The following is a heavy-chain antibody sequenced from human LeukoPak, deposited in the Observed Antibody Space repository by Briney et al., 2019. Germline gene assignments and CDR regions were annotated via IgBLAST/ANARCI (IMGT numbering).Heavy chain of an antibody. CDR2: ISASGGDT. D-gene: IGHD6-13*01. Sequence: GGSLRLSCVVSGLTFSTYSMGWVRQAPGRGLDWVSGISASGGDTWYPDSVKGRFTISRDNSKNTLFLQMSSLRVEDTAMYYCAKDAAGPEYWGQGTLVTVSS. V-gene: IGHV3-23*01. CDR1: GLTFSTYS. J-gene: IGHJ4*02. CDR3: AKDAAGPEY.